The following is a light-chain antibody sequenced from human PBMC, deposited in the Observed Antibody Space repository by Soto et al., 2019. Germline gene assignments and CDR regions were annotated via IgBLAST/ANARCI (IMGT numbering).Light chain of an antibody. CDR3: QQYKKWPRT. V-gene: IGKV3-15*01. CDR1: QSVSSN. CDR2: DAS. J-gene: IGKJ1*01. Sequence: EIVMTQSPATLSVSPGERATLSCRASQSVSSNLAWYQQKVGQAPRLLIYDASTRATGIPARFSGSGSGTEFTLTISSLQSEDFAVYYCQQYKKWPRTFGQGTKVEIK.